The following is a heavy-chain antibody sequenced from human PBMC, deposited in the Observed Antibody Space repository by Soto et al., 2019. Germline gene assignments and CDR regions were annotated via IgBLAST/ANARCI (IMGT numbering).Heavy chain of an antibody. J-gene: IGHJ4*02. D-gene: IGHD3-22*01. CDR3: ARLGGYYQALDF. Sequence: QVQLQESGPGLVKPSETLSLTCTVSSGSINNYYWSWIRQPPGKGLEFIGYIYYAGTTTYHPSLKSRVTISVDTSKNQFSLKLSSVTAADTAVYYCARLGGYYQALDFWGQGTLLTVSS. V-gene: IGHV4-59*08. CDR2: IYYAGTT. CDR1: SGSINNYY.